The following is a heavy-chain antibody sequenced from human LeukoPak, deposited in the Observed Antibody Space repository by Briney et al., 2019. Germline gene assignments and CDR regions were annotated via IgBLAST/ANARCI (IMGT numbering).Heavy chain of an antibody. Sequence: ASVKVSCTASGYTFTSYGISWVRQAPGQGLEWMGWISAYNGNTNYAQKLQGRVTMTTDTSTSTAYMELRSLRSDDTAVYYCARDRHIVGATTPDYWGQGTLVTVSS. CDR3: ARDRHIVGATTPDY. D-gene: IGHD1-26*01. J-gene: IGHJ4*02. V-gene: IGHV1-18*01. CDR2: ISAYNGNT. CDR1: GYTFTSYG.